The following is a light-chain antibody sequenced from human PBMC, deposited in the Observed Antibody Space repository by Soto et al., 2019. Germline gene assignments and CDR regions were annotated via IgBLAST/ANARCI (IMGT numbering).Light chain of an antibody. CDR2: GAS. Sequence: EIVLTQSPGTLSLSPGERATLSCSXSQSVSSSYLAWYQQKPGQGPRXLIYGASSRATGIPDRFSGSGSGTDFTLTISRLEPEDFAVYYCQQYGSSPWTFGQGTKVDIK. CDR1: QSVSSSY. J-gene: IGKJ1*01. V-gene: IGKV3-20*01. CDR3: QQYGSSPWT.